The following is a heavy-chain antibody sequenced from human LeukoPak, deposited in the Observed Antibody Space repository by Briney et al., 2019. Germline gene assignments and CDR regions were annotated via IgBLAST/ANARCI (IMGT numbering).Heavy chain of an antibody. Sequence: GGSLRLSCAASGFTFSSYSMNWVRQAPGKGLEWVSSISSSSYIYYADSVKGRFTISRDNAKNSLYLQMNSLRAEDTAVYYCARDLRLLWFGESQDYWGQGTLVTVSS. CDR1: GFTFSSYS. CDR2: ISSSSYI. CDR3: ARDLRLLWFGESQDY. J-gene: IGHJ4*02. V-gene: IGHV3-21*01. D-gene: IGHD3-10*01.